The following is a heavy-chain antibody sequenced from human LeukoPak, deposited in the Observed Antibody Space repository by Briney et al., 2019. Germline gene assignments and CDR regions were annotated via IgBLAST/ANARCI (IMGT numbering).Heavy chain of an antibody. J-gene: IGHJ6*02. CDR1: GGSFSGYY. V-gene: IGHV4-34*01. CDR2: INHRGST. Sequence: SETLSLTCAVYGGSFSGYYWSWIRQPPGKGLEWFGEINHRGSTNYNPSLKSRVTISVDTSKNQFSLKLSSVTAADTAVYYCARGLWFGELSDYYGMDVWGQGTTVTVSS. CDR3: ARGLWFGELSDYYGMDV. D-gene: IGHD3-10*01.